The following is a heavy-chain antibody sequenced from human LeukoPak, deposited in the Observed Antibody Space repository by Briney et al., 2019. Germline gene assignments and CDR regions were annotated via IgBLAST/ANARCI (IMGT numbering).Heavy chain of an antibody. J-gene: IGHJ4*02. D-gene: IGHD3-10*01. Sequence: LTGRSLRLSCAASGFTFSSYAMSWVRQAPGKGLEWVSAISGSGVSTYYAASVKGRFTISRDNSKNTLYLQMNSLRAEDTAVYYCAKDIKGDYYGSGSFYYYFDYWGQGTLVTVSS. CDR2: ISGSGVST. CDR3: AKDIKGDYYGSGSFYYYFDY. V-gene: IGHV3-23*01. CDR1: GFTFSSYA.